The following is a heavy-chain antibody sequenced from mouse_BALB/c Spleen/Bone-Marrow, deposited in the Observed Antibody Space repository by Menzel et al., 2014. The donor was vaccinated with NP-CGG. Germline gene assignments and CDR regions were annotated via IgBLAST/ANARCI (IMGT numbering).Heavy chain of an antibody. V-gene: IGHV5-6-3*01. CDR3: ARGVDDYSWFAY. D-gene: IGHD2-3*01. CDR2: INRNGGTN. CDR1: GFTFSSYG. Sequence: EVNLVESGGGLVQPGGSLKLSCTASGFTFSSYGLSWVRQTPDKRLELVATINRNGGTNSYPDSVKGRFTISRDNAKSTLYLQMSSLKSEDTALYYCARGVDDYSWFAYWGQGTLVTVSA. J-gene: IGHJ3*01.